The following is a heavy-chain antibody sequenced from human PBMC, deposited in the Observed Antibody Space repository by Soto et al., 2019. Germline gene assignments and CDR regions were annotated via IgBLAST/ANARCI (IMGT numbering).Heavy chain of an antibody. Sequence: PSETLSLTCAVSGYSISSGYYWGWIRQPPGKGLEWIGSIYHSGSTYYNPSLKSRVTISVDTSKNQFSLKLSSVTAADTVVYYCARSIAAAGTCCFDYWGQGTLVTVSS. CDR3: ARSIAAAGTCCFDY. D-gene: IGHD6-13*01. CDR1: GYSISSGYY. V-gene: IGHV4-38-2*01. J-gene: IGHJ4*02. CDR2: IYHSGST.